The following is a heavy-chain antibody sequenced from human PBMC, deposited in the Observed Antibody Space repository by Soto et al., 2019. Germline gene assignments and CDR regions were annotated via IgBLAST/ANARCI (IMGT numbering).Heavy chain of an antibody. CDR3: ARGGSGSYGDYFGMDV. CDR2: FDTDGSRT. CDR1: GFTHSNYW. J-gene: IGHJ6*02. V-gene: IGHV3-74*02. D-gene: IGHD1-26*01. Sequence: EVQLAESGGGLVQPGGSLRLSCVASGFTHSNYWMHWVRQAPGKGLVCVSRFDTDGSRTDYADSVKGRFTISRDNVKNTRELQMNSLRAEDTAVYYCARGGSGSYGDYFGMDVWGQGTTVTVSS.